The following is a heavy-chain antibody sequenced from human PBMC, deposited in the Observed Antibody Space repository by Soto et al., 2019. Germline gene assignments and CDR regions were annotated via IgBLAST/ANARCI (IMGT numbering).Heavy chain of an antibody. J-gene: IGHJ4*02. D-gene: IGHD3-10*01. V-gene: IGHV4-59*08. Sequence: QVQLQESGPGLVKPSETLSLTCSVSGGSIRSYYWSWVRQPPEKGLEWIGYIYYSGNTNYNPFLKSRVTMSVDPSKNQFALKLRSVTAADTAVYYCARLGTYYFSSRSSADSWGQGTLVTVSS. CDR1: GGSIRSYY. CDR3: ARLGTYYFSSRSSADS. CDR2: IYYSGNT.